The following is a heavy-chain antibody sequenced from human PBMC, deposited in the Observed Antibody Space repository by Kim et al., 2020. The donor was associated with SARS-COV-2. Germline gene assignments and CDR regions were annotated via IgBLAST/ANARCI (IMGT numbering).Heavy chain of an antibody. V-gene: IGHV4-39*01. D-gene: IGHD3-22*01. CDR1: GGSISSSSYY. CDR2: IYYSGST. CDR3: ASSLRPEYYYDSSGYYYVGAFDI. Sequence: SETLSLTCTVSGGSISSSSYYWGWIRQPPGKGLEWIGSIYYSGSTYYNPSLKSRVTISVDTSKNQFSLKLSSVTAADTAVYYCASSLRPEYYYDSSGYYYVGAFDIWGQGTMVTVSS. J-gene: IGHJ3*02.